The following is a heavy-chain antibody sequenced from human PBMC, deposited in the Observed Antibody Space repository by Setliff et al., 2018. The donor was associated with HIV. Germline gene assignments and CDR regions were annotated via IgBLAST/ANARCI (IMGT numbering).Heavy chain of an antibody. CDR1: GFTFYNAW. Sequence: AGGSLRLSCAASGFTFYNAWMTWVRQAPGKGLEWVGRIKSKTNGETTDYAAPVKGRFIMSRDDSQNTLYLQMNSLKTEDTAVYFCATALFTSGYFYVRDAFDIWGQGTMVTVSS. CDR2: IKSKTNGETT. CDR3: ATALFTSGYFYVRDAFDI. D-gene: IGHD3-22*01. J-gene: IGHJ3*02. V-gene: IGHV3-15*01.